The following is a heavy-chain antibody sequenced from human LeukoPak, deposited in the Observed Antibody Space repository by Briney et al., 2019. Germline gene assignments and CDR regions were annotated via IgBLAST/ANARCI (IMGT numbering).Heavy chain of an antibody. J-gene: IGHJ5*02. CDR1: GFTFRNYA. CDR2: ISNVGRSK. CDR3: AKDRDDYGDADH. Sequence: GGSLRLSCAASGFTFRNYAMSWVRQAPGKGLEWVSGISNVGRSKYYADSVKGRFTISRDNSKNTVHLQMNSLRAEDTAVYYCAKDRDDYGDADHWGQGTLVAVSS. V-gene: IGHV3-23*01. D-gene: IGHD4-17*01.